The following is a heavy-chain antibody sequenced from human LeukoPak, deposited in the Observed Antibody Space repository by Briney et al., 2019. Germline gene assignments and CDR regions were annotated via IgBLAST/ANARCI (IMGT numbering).Heavy chain of an antibody. D-gene: IGHD3-16*02. CDR2: FSGSGGTT. Sequence: GGTLRLSCAASGFTFSSYGMSWVRQAPGKGLEWVSAFSGSGGTTYYADSVKGRFTISRDNSKNTLYLQMNSLRAEDTAVYYCAKEFYSDYVWGSYRHMFDYWGQGTLVTVSS. V-gene: IGHV3-23*01. J-gene: IGHJ4*02. CDR3: AKEFYSDYVWGSYRHMFDY. CDR1: GFTFSSYG.